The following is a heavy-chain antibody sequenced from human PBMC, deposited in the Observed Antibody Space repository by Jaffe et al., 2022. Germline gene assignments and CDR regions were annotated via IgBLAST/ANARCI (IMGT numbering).Heavy chain of an antibody. CDR2: INAGNGNT. D-gene: IGHD2-2*01. CDR3: ARRYCSSTSCYPGEGERIFDY. V-gene: IGHV1-3*01. CDR1: GYTFTSYA. J-gene: IGHJ4*02. Sequence: QVQLVQSGAEVKKPGASVKVSCKASGYTFTSYAMHWVRQAPGQRLEWMGWINAGNGNTKYSQKFQGRVTITRDTSASTAYMELSSLRSEDTAVYYCARRYCSSTSCYPGEGERIFDYWGQGTLVTVSS.